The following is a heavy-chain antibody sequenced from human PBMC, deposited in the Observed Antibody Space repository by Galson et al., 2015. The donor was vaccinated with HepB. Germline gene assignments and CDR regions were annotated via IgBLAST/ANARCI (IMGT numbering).Heavy chain of an antibody. J-gene: IGHJ4*02. V-gene: IGHV2-5*01. CDR3: AHRRGLFFDY. D-gene: IGHD4/OR15-4a*01. Sequence: PALVKPTPTLTLTCTFSGFSLSTSGVGVGWIRQPPGKALEWLAFIYWNNEKHYSPSLNSRLTITKDTSKNQVVLTMTNMDPVDTATYYCAHRRGLFFDYWGQGTLLTVSS. CDR2: IYWNNEK. CDR1: GFSLSTSGVG.